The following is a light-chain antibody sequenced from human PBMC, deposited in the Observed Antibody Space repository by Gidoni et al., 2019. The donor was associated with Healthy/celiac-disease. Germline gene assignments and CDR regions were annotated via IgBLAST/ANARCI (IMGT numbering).Light chain of an antibody. CDR2: AAS. Sequence: DIQMTQSPSSLSASVGARVTITCRASQTISSYLNCYQQKPGKAPKLLIYAASSLQSGVPSRFSGSGSGTDFTLTISSLQPEDFATYYCQQSYSTPPTFGQGTKVEIK. V-gene: IGKV1-39*01. J-gene: IGKJ1*01. CDR1: QTISSY. CDR3: QQSYSTPPT.